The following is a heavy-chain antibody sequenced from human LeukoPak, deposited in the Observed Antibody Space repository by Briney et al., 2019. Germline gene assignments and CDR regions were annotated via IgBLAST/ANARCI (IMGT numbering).Heavy chain of an antibody. Sequence: ASVKVSCKASGYTFTSYDINWVRQATGQGLEWMGWMNPNSGNTGYAQKFQGRVTMTRNTSISTAYMELSSLRSEDTAVYYCARPGVYSYGYGPWGQGTLVTVSS. V-gene: IGHV1-8*01. CDR3: ARPGVYSYGYGP. J-gene: IGHJ4*02. D-gene: IGHD5-18*01. CDR1: GYTFTSYD. CDR2: MNPNSGNT.